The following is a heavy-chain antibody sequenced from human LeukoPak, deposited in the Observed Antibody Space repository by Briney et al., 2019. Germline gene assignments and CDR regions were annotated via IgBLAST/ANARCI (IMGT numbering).Heavy chain of an antibody. V-gene: IGHV3-33*06. D-gene: IGHD6-19*01. Sequence: GWSLRLSCAASGFTFSSYGMHWVRQAPGKGLEWVAVIWYDGSNKYYADSVKGRFTISRDNSKNTLYLQMNSLRAEDTAVYYCAKEEGIAVAGTSPIPAYYYYMDVWGKGTTVTVSS. CDR1: GFTFSSYG. CDR2: IWYDGSNK. J-gene: IGHJ6*03. CDR3: AKEEGIAVAGTSPIPAYYYYMDV.